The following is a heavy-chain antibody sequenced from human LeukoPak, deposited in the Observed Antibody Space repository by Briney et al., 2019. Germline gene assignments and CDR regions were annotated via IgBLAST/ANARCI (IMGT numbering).Heavy chain of an antibody. J-gene: IGHJ4*02. CDR2: ISAYNGNT. CDR1: GYTFTSYG. D-gene: IGHD6-13*01. V-gene: IGHV1-18*01. CDR3: ARDASSSSWPYYFDY. Sequence: ASVKVYCKASGYTFTSYGISWVRQAPGQGLEWMGWISAYNGNTNYAQKLQGRVTMTTDTSTSTAYMELRSLRSDDTAVYYCARDASSSSWPYYFDYWGQGTLVTVSS.